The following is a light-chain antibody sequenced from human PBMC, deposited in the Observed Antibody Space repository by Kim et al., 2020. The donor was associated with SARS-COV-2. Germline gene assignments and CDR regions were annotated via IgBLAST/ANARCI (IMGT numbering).Light chain of an antibody. CDR2: GAS. Sequence: FPGERATLSCRASQSVSSTYLGLYQQKPGQAPRLLIYGASSRATGIPDRFSGTGSKTDFTLTITRLEPEDFALYYCQYYGSSTWTFGPGTKVDIK. CDR3: QYYGSSTWT. J-gene: IGKJ1*01. V-gene: IGKV3-20*01. CDR1: QSVSSTY.